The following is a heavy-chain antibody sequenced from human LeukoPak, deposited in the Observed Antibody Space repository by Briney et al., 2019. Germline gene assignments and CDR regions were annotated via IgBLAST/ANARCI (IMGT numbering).Heavy chain of an antibody. CDR3: AKYAYYDFWSGYFDY. J-gene: IGHJ4*02. CDR1: GFTFSSYS. Sequence: GGSLRLSCAASGFTFSSYSMNWVRQAPGKGLEWVSPISGSGGSTYYADSVKGRFTISRDNSENTLYLQMNSLRAEDTAVYYCAKYAYYDFWSGYFDYWGQGTLVTVSS. CDR2: ISGSGGST. V-gene: IGHV3-23*01. D-gene: IGHD3-3*01.